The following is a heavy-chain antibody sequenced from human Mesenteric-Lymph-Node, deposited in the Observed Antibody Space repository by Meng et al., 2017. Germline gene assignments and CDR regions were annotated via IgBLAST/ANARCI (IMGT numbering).Heavy chain of an antibody. V-gene: IGHV3-9*01. Sequence: GGSLRLSCAASGFTFDDYAMHWVRQAPGKGLEWVSGISWNSGSIGYADSVKGRFTISRDNAKNSLYLQMNSLRAEDTAVYYCARDGNLAYWGQGTLVTVSS. J-gene: IGHJ4*02. CDR3: ARDGNLAY. CDR2: ISWNSGSI. CDR1: GFTFDDYA. D-gene: IGHD3-16*01.